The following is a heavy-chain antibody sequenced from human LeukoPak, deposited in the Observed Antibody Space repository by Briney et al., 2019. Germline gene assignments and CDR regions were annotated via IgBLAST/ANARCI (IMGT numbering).Heavy chain of an antibody. CDR3: AKRLHRTTVVTRGEDY. V-gene: IGHV3-23*01. D-gene: IGHD4-17*01. CDR1: GFTFSSYA. CDR2: ISGSGGST. Sequence: PGGSLRLPCAASGFTFSSYAMSWVRQAPGKGLEWVSAISGSGGSTYYADSVKGRFTISRDNSKNTLYLQMNSLRAEDTAVYYCAKRLHRTTVVTRGEDYWGQGTLVTVSS. J-gene: IGHJ4*02.